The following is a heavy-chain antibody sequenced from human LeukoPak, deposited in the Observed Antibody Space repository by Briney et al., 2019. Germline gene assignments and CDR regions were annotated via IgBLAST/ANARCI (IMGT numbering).Heavy chain of an antibody. CDR1: GFTFSSYG. D-gene: IGHD7-27*01. Sequence: GGTLRLSCAASGFTFSSYGMSWVRQAPGKGLEWVSAISGSGGSTYYADSVKGRFTISRDDSKNTLSLQMNSLRVEDTAVYYCARDLAWGAFDYWGQGTLVTVSS. J-gene: IGHJ4*02. V-gene: IGHV3-23*01. CDR3: ARDLAWGAFDY. CDR2: ISGSGGST.